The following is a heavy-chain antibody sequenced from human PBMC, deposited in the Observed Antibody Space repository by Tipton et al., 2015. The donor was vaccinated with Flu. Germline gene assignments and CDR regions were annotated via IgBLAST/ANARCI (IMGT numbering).Heavy chain of an antibody. CDR2: INPSDSRT. Sequence: QLVQSGAEVKKPGASVKVSCKASGYTFTSSYMHWVRQAPGQGLEWMVVINPSDSRTSYAQKFQGRVTMTRDTSTSTVYMELSSLRSEDTAVYYCARGSEIAVAGYWGQGTLVTVSS. V-gene: IGHV1-46*01. CDR1: GYTFTSSY. J-gene: IGHJ4*02. CDR3: ARGSEIAVAGY. D-gene: IGHD6-19*01.